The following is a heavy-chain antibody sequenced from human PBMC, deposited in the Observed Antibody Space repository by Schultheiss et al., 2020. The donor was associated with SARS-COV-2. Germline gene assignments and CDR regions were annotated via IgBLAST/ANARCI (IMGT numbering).Heavy chain of an antibody. CDR3: ARGWELRTNFDY. Sequence: SETLSLTCTVSGGSISSGGYYWSWIRQPAGKGLEWIGRIYTSGSTNYNPSLKSRVTISVDTSKNQFSLKLSSVTAADTAVYYCARGWELRTNFDYWGQGTLVTVSS. CDR2: IYTSGST. D-gene: IGHD1-26*01. V-gene: IGHV4-61*02. J-gene: IGHJ4*02. CDR1: GGSISSGGYY.